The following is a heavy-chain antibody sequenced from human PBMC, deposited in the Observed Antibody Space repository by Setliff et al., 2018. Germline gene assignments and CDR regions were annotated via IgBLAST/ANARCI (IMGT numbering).Heavy chain of an antibody. D-gene: IGHD3-10*01. V-gene: IGHV1-2*02. CDR2: INPNSGVT. CDR3: ARVATLIRGVTVNWFDP. J-gene: IGHJ5*02. CDR1: GYTFTGYY. Sequence: ASVKVSCKASGYTFTGYYMHWIRQAPGQGLEWVGWINPNSGVTNYARKFQGRVTMTRDTSISTAYMELSSLRSDDTAVYYCARVATLIRGVTVNWFDPWGQGTLVTVSS.